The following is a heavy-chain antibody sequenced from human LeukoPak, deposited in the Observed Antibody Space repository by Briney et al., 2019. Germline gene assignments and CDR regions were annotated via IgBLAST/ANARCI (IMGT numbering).Heavy chain of an antibody. CDR2: IYPGDSDT. J-gene: IGHJ6*03. CDR1: GYSFTSYW. Sequence: GESLKISCKGSGYSFTSYWIGWVRQMPGKGLEWMGIIYPGDSDTRYSPSFQGQGTISADKSISTAYLQRSGRKASDTAMYYCARRARGYYGSGNNYYMDVWGKGTTVTVSS. CDR3: ARRARGYYGSGNNYYMDV. V-gene: IGHV5-51*01. D-gene: IGHD3-10*01.